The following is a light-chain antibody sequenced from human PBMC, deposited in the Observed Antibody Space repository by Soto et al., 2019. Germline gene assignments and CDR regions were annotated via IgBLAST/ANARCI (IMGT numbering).Light chain of an antibody. J-gene: IGKJ4*01. Sequence: DIQMTQSPSSLSASVGDRVTITCRASQSISSYLNWYQQKPGKAPTLLIYAASSLQSGVPSRFSGSGSGTDFTLTISSLQPEDFATYYCRQSYSTPALTFGGGTKVEIK. V-gene: IGKV1-39*01. CDR3: RQSYSTPALT. CDR2: AAS. CDR1: QSISSY.